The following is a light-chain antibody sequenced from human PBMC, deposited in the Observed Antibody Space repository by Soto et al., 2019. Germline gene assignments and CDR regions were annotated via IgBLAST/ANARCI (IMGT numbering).Light chain of an antibody. CDR3: QQSYSTPWT. CDR2: AAS. CDR1: QSISSY. V-gene: IGKV1-39*01. Sequence: DIQMTQSPSTLSASVGDRVTITCRASQSISSYLNCYQQKPGKAPKLLIYAASSLQSGVPPRFSSSGSGTDFTLTTSSRQPEDFATYYCQQSYSTPWTFGQGTTVDIK. J-gene: IGKJ1*01.